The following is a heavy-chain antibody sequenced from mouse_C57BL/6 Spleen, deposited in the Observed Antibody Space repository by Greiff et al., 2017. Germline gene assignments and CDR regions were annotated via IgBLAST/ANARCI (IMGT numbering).Heavy chain of an antibody. Sequence: VQLQQSVAELVRPGASVKLSCTASGFNIKNTYMHWLKQRPEQGLEWIGRLDPANGNTKYAQKVQGKTTIAADTSTNAAYLQLSSLRSEDTAIYYCARGQYGNYAFAYWGQGTLVTVSA. V-gene: IGHV14-3*01. J-gene: IGHJ3*01. D-gene: IGHD2-10*02. CDR3: ARGQYGNYAFAY. CDR2: LDPANGNT. CDR1: GFNIKNTY.